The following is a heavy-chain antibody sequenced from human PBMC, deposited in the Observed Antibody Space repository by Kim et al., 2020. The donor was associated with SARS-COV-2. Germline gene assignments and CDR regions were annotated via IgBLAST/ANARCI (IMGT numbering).Heavy chain of an antibody. Sequence: GGSLRLSCAASGFTFSSYAMSWVRQAPGKGLEWVSAISGSGGSTYYADSVKGRFTISRDNSKNTLYLQMNSLRVEDTAVYYCAKALKEIAVAGPVMYYFDYWGQGTLVTVSS. J-gene: IGHJ4*02. CDR3: AKALKEIAVAGPVMYYFDY. V-gene: IGHV3-23*01. D-gene: IGHD6-19*01. CDR2: ISGSGGST. CDR1: GFTFSSYA.